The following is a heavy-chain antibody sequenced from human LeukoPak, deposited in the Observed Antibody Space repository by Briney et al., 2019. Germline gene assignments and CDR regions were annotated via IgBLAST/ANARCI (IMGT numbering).Heavy chain of an antibody. CDR3: ARGLDSSGYLYYYYYMDV. Sequence: SETLSLTCTVSDYSISSGYYWGWIRQPPGKGLEWIGEINHSGSTNYNPSLKSRVTISVDTSKNQFSLKLSSVTAADTAVYYCARGLDSSGYLYYYYYMDVWGKGTTVTVSS. CDR2: INHSGST. CDR1: DYSISSGYY. V-gene: IGHV4-38-2*02. J-gene: IGHJ6*03. D-gene: IGHD3-22*01.